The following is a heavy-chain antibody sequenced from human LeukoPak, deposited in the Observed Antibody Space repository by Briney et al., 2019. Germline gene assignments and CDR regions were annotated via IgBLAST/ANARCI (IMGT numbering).Heavy chain of an antibody. Sequence: GGSLRLSCAASGFTFDDYAMHWVRQAPGKGLEWVSLISGDGGSTYYADSVKGRFTISRDNSKNTLYLQMNSLRAEDTAVYYCAKDMAVYAIHGYWGQGTLVTVSS. V-gene: IGHV3-43*02. D-gene: IGHD2-8*02. J-gene: IGHJ4*02. CDR2: ISGDGGST. CDR3: AKDMAVYAIHGY. CDR1: GFTFDDYA.